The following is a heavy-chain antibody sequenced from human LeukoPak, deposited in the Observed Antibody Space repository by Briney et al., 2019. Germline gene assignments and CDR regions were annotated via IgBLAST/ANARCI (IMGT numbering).Heavy chain of an antibody. CDR3: AKDGHRLLSGYSGYATVTDAFDI. V-gene: IGHV3-30*02. D-gene: IGHD5-12*01. J-gene: IGHJ3*02. CDR2: IRYDGSNK. Sequence: TGGSLRLSCAASGFNFSSYWMSWVPQAPGKGLEWVAFIRYDGSNKYYADSVKGRFTISRDNSKNTLYLQMNSLRAEDTAVYYCAKDGHRLLSGYSGYATVTDAFDIWGQGTMVTVSS. CDR1: GFNFSSYW.